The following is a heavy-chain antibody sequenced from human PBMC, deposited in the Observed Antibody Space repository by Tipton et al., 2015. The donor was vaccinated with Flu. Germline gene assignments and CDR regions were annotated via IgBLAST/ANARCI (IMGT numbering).Heavy chain of an antibody. Sequence: LRLSCTVSGGSISSSSYYWGWIRQPPGKGLEWIGSIYYSGSTYYNPSLKSRVTISVDTSKNQFSLQLSSVTAADTAVYYCARSQGGGWELYQDAFDIWGQGTMVTVSS. V-gene: IGHV4-39*07. CDR1: GGSISSSSYY. CDR3: ARSQGGGWELYQDAFDI. J-gene: IGHJ3*02. CDR2: IYYSGST. D-gene: IGHD1-26*01.